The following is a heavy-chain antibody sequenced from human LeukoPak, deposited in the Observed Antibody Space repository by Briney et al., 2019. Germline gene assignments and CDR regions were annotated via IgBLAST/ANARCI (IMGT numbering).Heavy chain of an antibody. CDR3: VKGGNYYDKSGFFGFDY. CDR2: MYYSGNT. J-gene: IGHJ4*02. D-gene: IGHD3-22*01. Sequence: PSETLSLTCTVSGGSISSGNYYWGWIRQPPGKGLDCIGYMYYSGNTYYNPSLKSRVSISVDTSKYQFSLKLSSVTAADTAVYYCVKGGNYYDKSGFFGFDYRGQGTLVTVSS. V-gene: IGHV4-30-4*01. CDR1: GGSISSGNYY.